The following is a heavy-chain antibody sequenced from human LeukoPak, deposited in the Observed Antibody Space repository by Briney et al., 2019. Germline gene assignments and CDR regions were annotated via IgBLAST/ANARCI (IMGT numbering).Heavy chain of an antibody. CDR3: AKGYRPHDFWSGLVDY. CDR1: GFTFSNYG. V-gene: IGHV3-30*18. Sequence: GRSLRLSCAASGFTFSNYGMHWVRQAPGKGLEWVTLISYDGSNKYYADSVKGRFTISRDNSKNTLYLQMNSLRAEDTAVYYCAKGYRPHDFWSGLVDYWGQGTLVTVSS. CDR2: ISYDGSNK. J-gene: IGHJ4*02. D-gene: IGHD3-3*01.